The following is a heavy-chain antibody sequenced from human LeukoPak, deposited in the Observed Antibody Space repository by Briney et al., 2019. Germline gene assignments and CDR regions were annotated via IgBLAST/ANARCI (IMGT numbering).Heavy chain of an antibody. CDR2: ISYDGTDK. J-gene: IGHJ4*02. D-gene: IGHD3-22*01. CDR1: GFIFDNYG. CDR3: AKVAKNYYDSSGYYENFDY. V-gene: IGHV3-30*18. Sequence: GGSLRLSCAASGFIFDNYGMHWVRQAPGKGLEWVATISYDGTDKYYADSVKGRFTLSRDYSKNTLYLQMNSLRAEDTAVYYCAKVAKNYYDSSGYYENFDYWGQGTLVTVSS.